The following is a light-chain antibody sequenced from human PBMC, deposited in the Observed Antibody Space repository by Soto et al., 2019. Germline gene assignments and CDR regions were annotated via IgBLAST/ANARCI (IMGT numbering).Light chain of an antibody. CDR1: QSVLSSSNNKNY. Sequence: DIVMTQSPDSLAVSLGERATINCKSSQSVLSSSNNKNYLAWYQQKPGQPTKLLFYWASTRESGVPDRFSGSGSGKDFTLTISILQAEDVAVYYCQQHYSTPITFGQGTRLEIK. V-gene: IGKV4-1*01. CDR3: QQHYSTPIT. J-gene: IGKJ5*01. CDR2: WAS.